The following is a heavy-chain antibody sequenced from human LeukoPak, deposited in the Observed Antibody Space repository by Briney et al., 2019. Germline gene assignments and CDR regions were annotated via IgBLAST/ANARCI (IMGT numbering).Heavy chain of an antibody. Sequence: GGSLRLSCAASGFTFSSHGMHWVRQAPGKRLEWVAVIWYDGSIKYYADSVKGRFTISRDNSKDTLYLQMNSLRAADTAVYYCAKTDDYGDYWGQGTLVTVSS. CDR1: GFTFSSHG. CDR2: IWYDGSIK. V-gene: IGHV3-33*06. CDR3: AKTDDYGDY. J-gene: IGHJ4*02.